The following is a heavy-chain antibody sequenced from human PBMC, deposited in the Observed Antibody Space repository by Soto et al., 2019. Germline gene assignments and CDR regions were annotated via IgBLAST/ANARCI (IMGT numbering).Heavy chain of an antibody. J-gene: IGHJ4*02. V-gene: IGHV3-33*01. CDR3: AREGAVAGSQDF. Sequence: GGSLRLSCAASGFIFGDYGIHWVRQAPGKGLEWVALIWYDGSKKYYADSVKGRFTVSRDNINSTLYLEMNSLRVEDSAVYYCAREGAVAGSQDFWGQGTLVTVSS. D-gene: IGHD6-19*01. CDR1: GFIFGDYG. CDR2: IWYDGSKK.